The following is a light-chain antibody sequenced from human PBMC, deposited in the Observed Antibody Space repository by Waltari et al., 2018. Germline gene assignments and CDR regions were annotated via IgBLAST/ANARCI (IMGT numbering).Light chain of an antibody. J-gene: IGLJ1*01. Sequence: SYVLTQPPSVSVAPGETARITCGGDNIGSYSVHWYQQKPRQAPVLVIFYDSDRPSGIPAGFSGSNSGNTATLTITSVEAGDEARYYCQVWHPDIDPGVFGTGTEVTVL. V-gene: IGLV3-21*04. CDR2: YDS. CDR3: QVWHPDIDPGV. CDR1: NIGSYS.